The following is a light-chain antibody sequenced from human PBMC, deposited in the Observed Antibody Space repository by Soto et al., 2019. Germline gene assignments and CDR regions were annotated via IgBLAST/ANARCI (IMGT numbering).Light chain of an antibody. Sequence: QSVLTQPPSVSGAPGQRVTISCTGSSSNIGAGFDVHWYHQIAGTAPKLMLYDVSSRPSGISTRFSGSKSGNTASLTISGLQPADEADYYCSSYTDFDTVIFGGGTKLTVL. V-gene: IGLV1-40*01. CDR1: SSNIGAGFD. CDR3: SSYTDFDTVI. J-gene: IGLJ2*01. CDR2: DVS.